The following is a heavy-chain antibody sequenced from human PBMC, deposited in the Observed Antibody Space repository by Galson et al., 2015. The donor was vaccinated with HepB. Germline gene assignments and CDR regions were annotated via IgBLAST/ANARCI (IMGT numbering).Heavy chain of an antibody. V-gene: IGHV3-9*01. D-gene: IGHD4-17*01. CDR3: AKTDGDYGVYYFGY. J-gene: IGHJ4*02. CDR2: ISWNSGSI. Sequence: SLRLSCAASGFTFDDYAMHWVRQAPGQGLEWVSGISWNSGSIGYADSVTGRFTISRDNAKNSLYLQMNSLRAEDTALYYCAKTDGDYGVYYFGYRGQGTLVTVSS. CDR1: GFTFDDYA.